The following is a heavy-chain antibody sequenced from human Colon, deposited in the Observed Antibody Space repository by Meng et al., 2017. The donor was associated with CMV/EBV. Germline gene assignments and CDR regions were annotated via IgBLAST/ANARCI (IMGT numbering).Heavy chain of an antibody. V-gene: IGHV4-31*03. CDR3: VRVPDH. J-gene: IGHJ5*02. CDR2: IYHGVTT. Sequence: SETLSLTCSVSGASFTSGGYSWSGVRQHPGKGLEWIGYIYHGVTTHYNPSLNNRLTIALDTSKNQFSLSLRSVTAADTAVYYCVRVPDHWGQGTLVTVSS. CDR1: GASFTSGGYS.